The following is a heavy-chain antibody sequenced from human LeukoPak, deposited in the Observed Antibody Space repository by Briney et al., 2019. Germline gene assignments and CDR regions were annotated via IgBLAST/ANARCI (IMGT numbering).Heavy chain of an antibody. CDR1: GGSMRTPSHY. CDR3: ARRNTEVPDTMPLNAFDV. CDR2: MFYSGST. J-gene: IGHJ3*01. V-gene: IGHV4-39*01. Sequence: SETLSLTCSVSGGSMRTPSHYWDWIRQSPGKGLEWIGSMFYSGSTYLNPSFRRRVTISGDTSTNQISLSLTSVNAADTAVYYCARRNTEVPDTMPLNAFDVWGQGAMVIVSS. D-gene: IGHD2-2*01.